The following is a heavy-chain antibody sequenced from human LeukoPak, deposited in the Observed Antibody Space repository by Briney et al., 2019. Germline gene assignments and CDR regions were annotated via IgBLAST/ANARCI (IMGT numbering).Heavy chain of an antibody. CDR2: VFHAGST. CDR1: GSSISSTYY. V-gene: IGHV4-38-2*01. J-gene: IGHJ4*02. CDR3: ARGDYFTDF. D-gene: IGHD2/OR15-2a*01. Sequence: SETLSLTCAVSGSSISSTYYWAWIRQPPGKGLEWIGSVFHAGSTYYNPSLKSRVTVSVDTSKNQFSLKLTSVTAADTAVYYCARGDYFTDFWGQGTLVTVSS.